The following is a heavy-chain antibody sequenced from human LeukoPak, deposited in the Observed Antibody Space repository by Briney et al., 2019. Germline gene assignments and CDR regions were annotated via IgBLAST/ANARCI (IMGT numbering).Heavy chain of an antibody. CDR2: ISGSGGGT. Sequence: GGSLRLSCAASGFTFSTYAMSWVRKAPGKGLEGVSLISGSGGGTYYADSVKGRFTISRDNSKNTLYLQLNSLRVEDTAVYYCAKNRGAGSHYYYHMNVWGKGTTVTVSS. D-gene: IGHD1-26*01. CDR1: GFTFSTYA. J-gene: IGHJ6*03. CDR3: AKNRGAGSHYYYHMNV. V-gene: IGHV3-23*01.